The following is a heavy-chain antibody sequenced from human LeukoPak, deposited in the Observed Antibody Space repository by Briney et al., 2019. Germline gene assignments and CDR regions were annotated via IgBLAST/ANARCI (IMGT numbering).Heavy chain of an antibody. CDR3: ARDAVADAFDI. J-gene: IGHJ3*02. CDR2: IYYSGST. CDR1: GGSISSYY. D-gene: IGHD6-19*01. Sequence: PSETLSLTCTVSGGSISSYYRSWIRQPPGRGPEWIGYIYYSGSTNYNPSLKSRVTISVDTSKNQFSLKLSSVTAADTAVYYCARDAVADAFDIWGQGTMVTVSS. V-gene: IGHV4-59*01.